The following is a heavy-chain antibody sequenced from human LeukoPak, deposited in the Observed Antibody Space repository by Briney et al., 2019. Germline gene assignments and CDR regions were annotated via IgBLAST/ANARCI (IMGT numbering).Heavy chain of an antibody. J-gene: IGHJ4*02. CDR2: IKEDGSEK. Sequence: GSLRLSCAASAFTFTNYWMSWVRQAPGKGLEWVANIKEDGSEKYYVDSVKGRFTISRDNAKNSLYLQMNSLRAEDTAVYYCVRDNCTGTSCHHFDCWGQGTLVTVSS. V-gene: IGHV3-7*01. CDR1: AFTFTNYW. D-gene: IGHD2-2*01. CDR3: VRDNCTGTSCHHFDC.